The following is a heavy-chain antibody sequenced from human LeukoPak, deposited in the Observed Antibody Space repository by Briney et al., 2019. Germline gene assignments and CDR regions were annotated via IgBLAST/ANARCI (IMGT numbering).Heavy chain of an antibody. CDR2: INPNSGGT. D-gene: IGHD6-19*01. CDR1: GYTFTGYY. J-gene: IGHJ4*02. Sequence: ASVKVSCKASGYTFTGYYMHWVRQAPGQGLEWMGWINPNSGGTNYAQKFQGRVTMTRDTSISTAYMELSRLRSDDTAVYYCARDHSSGTALYYFDYWGQGTLVTVSS. V-gene: IGHV1-2*02. CDR3: ARDHSSGTALYYFDY.